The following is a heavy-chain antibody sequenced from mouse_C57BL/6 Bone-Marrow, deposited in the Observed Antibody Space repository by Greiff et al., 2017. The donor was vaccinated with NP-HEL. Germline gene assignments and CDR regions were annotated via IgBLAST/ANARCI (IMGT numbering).Heavy chain of an antibody. CDR1: GFTFSSYA. Sequence: EVKLQESGGGLVKPGGSLKLSCAASGFTFSSYAMSWVRQTPEKRLEWVATISDGGSYTYSPATVKGRFTMSRDNANNNLYLQMSHLKSEDTAMYYCARLYDYDVGFAYWGQGTLVTVSA. CDR3: ARLYDYDVGFAY. V-gene: IGHV5-4*03. D-gene: IGHD2-4*01. CDR2: ISDGGSYT. J-gene: IGHJ3*01.